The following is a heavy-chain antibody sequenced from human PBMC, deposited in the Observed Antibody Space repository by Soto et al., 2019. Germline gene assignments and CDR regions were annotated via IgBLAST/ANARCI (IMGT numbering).Heavy chain of an antibody. CDR2: INPNNGDT. V-gene: IGHV1-2*02. Sequence: ASVKVSCKAFGYTFTGYYIYWLRQAPGQGLEWMGWINPNNGDTNYAQKFQGRVTMTRDSSISTAYLELSRLRSDDTAIYYCARLMSYHDSRGSSDYWGQGTRVTVSS. J-gene: IGHJ4*02. CDR3: ARLMSYHDSRGSSDY. D-gene: IGHD3-22*01. CDR1: GYTFTGYY.